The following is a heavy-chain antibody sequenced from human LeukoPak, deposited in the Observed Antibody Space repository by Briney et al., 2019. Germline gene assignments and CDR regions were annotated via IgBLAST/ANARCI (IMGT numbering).Heavy chain of an antibody. CDR1: GGSISSGSYY. Sequence: PSQTLSLTCTVSGGSISSGSYYWSWIRQPAGKGLEWIGCIYTSGSTNYNPSLKSRVTISVDASKNQFSLKLSSVTAADTAVYYCARGFRRAGYSSGWYPDYWGQGTLVTVSS. CDR3: ARGFRRAGYSSGWYPDY. J-gene: IGHJ4*02. V-gene: IGHV4-61*02. CDR2: IYTSGST. D-gene: IGHD6-19*01.